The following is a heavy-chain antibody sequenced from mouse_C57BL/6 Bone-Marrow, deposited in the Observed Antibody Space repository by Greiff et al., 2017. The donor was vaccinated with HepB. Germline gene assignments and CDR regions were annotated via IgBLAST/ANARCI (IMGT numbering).Heavy chain of an antibody. J-gene: IGHJ3*01. D-gene: IGHD2-5*01. V-gene: IGHV1-64*01. CDR3: ARAYYSNYGFAY. Sequence: QVQLQQSGAELVKPGASVKLSCKASGYTFTSYWMHWVKQRPGQGLEWIGMIHPNSGSTNYNEKFKSKATLTVDKSSSTAYMQLSSLTSEDSAVYYCARAYYSNYGFAYWGQGTLVTVSA. CDR2: IHPNSGST. CDR1: GYTFTSYW.